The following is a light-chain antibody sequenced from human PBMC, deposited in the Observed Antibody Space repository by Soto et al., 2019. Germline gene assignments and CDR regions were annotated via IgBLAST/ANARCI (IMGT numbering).Light chain of an antibody. CDR1: QSGSSN. V-gene: IGKV3-15*01. CDR3: QQYTNWPPLT. Sequence: EIVMTQSPATLSVSPGERATLSCRASQSGSSNLAWYQQKPGHAPRLLIYGASTRATGIPARFSGSGSGTEFTLTISSLQSEDFAVYYCQQYTNWPPLTFGGGTKVEIK. J-gene: IGKJ4*01. CDR2: GAS.